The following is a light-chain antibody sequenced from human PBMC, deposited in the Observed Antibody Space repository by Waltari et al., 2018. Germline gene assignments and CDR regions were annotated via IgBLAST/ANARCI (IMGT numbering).Light chain of an antibody. Sequence: DIVMTQSTESLTVSLGERATIHCTSSLSVLYSSNNKNYLAWYQQRPGQPPKLLIYWASTRESGVPDRFSGSGSGTDFTLIISSLQAEDVAVYYCQQYYSDPWTFGQGTKVEIK. CDR1: LSVLYSSNNKNY. J-gene: IGKJ1*01. CDR2: WAS. CDR3: QQYYSDPWT. V-gene: IGKV4-1*01.